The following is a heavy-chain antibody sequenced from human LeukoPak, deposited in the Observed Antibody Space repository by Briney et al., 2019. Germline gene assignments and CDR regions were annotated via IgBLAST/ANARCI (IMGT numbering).Heavy chain of an antibody. J-gene: IGHJ4*02. CDR3: ARDIDY. CDR2: IYYSGST. CDR1: GGSISSYY. V-gene: IGHV4-59*01. Sequence: SGTLSLTCTVPGGSISSYYWSWIRQPPGKGLEWIGYIYYSGSTNYNPSLKSRVTISVDTSKNQFSLKLSSVTAADTAVYYCARDIDYWGQGTLVTVSS.